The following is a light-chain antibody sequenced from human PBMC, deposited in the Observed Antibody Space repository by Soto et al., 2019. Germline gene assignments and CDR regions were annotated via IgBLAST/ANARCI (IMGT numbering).Light chain of an antibody. J-gene: IGLJ3*02. CDR3: LSYTSANTRV. CDR1: NNDVGSYNY. V-gene: IGLV2-14*03. Sequence: QSALTQPASVSGSPGQSITISCTGTNNDVGSYNYVSWYQQHPDKAPRLLIYDVTNRPSGVSDRFSGSKSGNTASLTISGLQPEDEADYYCLSYTSANTRVFGGGTKLTVL. CDR2: DVT.